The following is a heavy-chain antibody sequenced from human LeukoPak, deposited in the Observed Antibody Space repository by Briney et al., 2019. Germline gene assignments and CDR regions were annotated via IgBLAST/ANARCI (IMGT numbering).Heavy chain of an antibody. CDR2: IKSKTEGGTT. J-gene: IGHJ4*02. Sequence: GGSLRLSCAASGFIFSNAWMNWVRQAPGKGLEWVGRIKSKTEGGTTDYAAPVKGRFTISRDDSQNTVDLQISSLTAEDTAMYFCTTAYIVASTRKFGDYWGQGTLVVVSS. D-gene: IGHD5-12*01. CDR1: GFIFSNAW. CDR3: TTAYIVASTRKFGDY. V-gene: IGHV3-15*01.